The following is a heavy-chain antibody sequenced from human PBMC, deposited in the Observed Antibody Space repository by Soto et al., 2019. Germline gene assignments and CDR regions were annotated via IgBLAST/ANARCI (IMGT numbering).Heavy chain of an antibody. CDR3: ARAETYYYDSSGPLFDP. V-gene: IGHV4-59*01. CDR2: IYYSGST. Sequence: PSETLSLTCTVSGGSISSYYWSWIRQPPGKGLEWIGYIYYSGSTNYNPSLKSRVTISVDTSKNQFSLKLSSVTAADTAVYYCARAETYYYDSSGPLFDPWGQGTLVTVSS. J-gene: IGHJ5*02. D-gene: IGHD3-22*01. CDR1: GGSISSYY.